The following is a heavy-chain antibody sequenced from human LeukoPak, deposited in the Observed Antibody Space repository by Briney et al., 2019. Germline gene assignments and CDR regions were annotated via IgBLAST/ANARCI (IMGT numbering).Heavy chain of an antibody. CDR1: GFTFRSYA. CDR3: STLWFGELGLY. D-gene: IGHD3-10*01. J-gene: IGHJ4*02. CDR2: ISGSGGST. Sequence: GGSLRLSCPASGFTFRSYAMSWVRQAPGKGLEWVSAISGSGGSTYYADSVKGRFTISRDNSKNTLSLQMNSLRAEDTAVYYCSTLWFGELGLYWGQGTLVSVSS. V-gene: IGHV3-23*01.